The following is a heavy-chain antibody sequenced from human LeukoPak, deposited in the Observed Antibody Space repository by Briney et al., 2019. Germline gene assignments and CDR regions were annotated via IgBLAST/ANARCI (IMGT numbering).Heavy chain of an antibody. D-gene: IGHD6-25*01. J-gene: IGHJ4*02. CDR3: ASAAAYGPVGFDN. CDR2: IKSEGSYT. Sequence: GGSLRLSCAASGFTFSPYWIHWVRQAPGKGLVWVSRIKSEGSYTNYADSVRGRFTISRDGAKNTVYLQMNSLRVEDTAVFYCASAAAYGPVGFDNWGQGTLVTVSS. CDR1: GFTFSPYW. V-gene: IGHV3-74*01.